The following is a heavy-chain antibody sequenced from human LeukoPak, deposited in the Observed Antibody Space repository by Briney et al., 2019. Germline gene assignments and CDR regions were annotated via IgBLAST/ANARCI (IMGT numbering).Heavy chain of an antibody. Sequence: QPSETLSLTCTVSGGSISSYYWSWLRQPPGKGLEYIGYTHYSGSPDYNPSLKSRVTISIDTSKNHFSLKLTSVTSADTAVYYCARGGASSRYFDFWGQGTLVTVSS. CDR3: ARGGASSRYFDF. CDR2: THYSGSP. D-gene: IGHD6-13*01. CDR1: GGSISSYY. J-gene: IGHJ4*02. V-gene: IGHV4-59*01.